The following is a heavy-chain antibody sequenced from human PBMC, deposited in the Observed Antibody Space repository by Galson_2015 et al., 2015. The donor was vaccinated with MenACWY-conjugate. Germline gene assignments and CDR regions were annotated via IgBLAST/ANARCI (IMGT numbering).Heavy chain of an antibody. Sequence: SLRLSCAASGFTFTSYSMNWVRQAPGKGLEWLSYISTTSGTIYYADSVKGRFTISRDNVQNSLYLQMNSLRDEDTAVYYCARNKYGDYVFDYWGQGTLVTVSS. D-gene: IGHD4-17*01. J-gene: IGHJ4*02. CDR3: ARNKYGDYVFDY. CDR1: GFTFTSYS. CDR2: ISTTSGTI. V-gene: IGHV3-48*02.